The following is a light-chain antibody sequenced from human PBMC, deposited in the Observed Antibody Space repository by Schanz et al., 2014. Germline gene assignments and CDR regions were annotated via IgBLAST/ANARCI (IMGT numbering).Light chain of an antibody. CDR2: DAS. CDR3: SSYTSSSTLV. CDR1: SSDIGIYNY. Sequence: QSALTQPASVSGSPGQSITISCTGTSSDIGIYNYVSWYQQLPGKAPKLMIYDASNRPSGVSDRFSGSKSGYTASLTISGLQAEDEADYYCSSYTSSSTLVFGGGTKVTVL. V-gene: IGLV2-14*01. J-gene: IGLJ2*01.